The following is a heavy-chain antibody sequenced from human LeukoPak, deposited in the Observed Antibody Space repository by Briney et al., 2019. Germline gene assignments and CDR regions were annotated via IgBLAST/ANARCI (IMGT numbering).Heavy chain of an antibody. V-gene: IGHV4-39*01. CDR1: GGSISSSDSY. CDR3: ARHGSSGVVITNFAY. D-gene: IGHD3-3*01. CDR2: MFYSGIT. Sequence: SETLSLTCSVSGGSISSSDSYWGCVRQPPGKGLEWIGTMFYSGITYYSPSLKSRVTISVDTSQNQFSLQLSSVTAADTAVYFCARHGSSGVVITNFAYWGQGPLVSVSS. J-gene: IGHJ4*02.